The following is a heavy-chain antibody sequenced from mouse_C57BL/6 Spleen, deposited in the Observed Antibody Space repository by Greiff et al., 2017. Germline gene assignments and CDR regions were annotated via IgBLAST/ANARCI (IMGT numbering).Heavy chain of an antibody. D-gene: IGHD2-4*01. CDR3: ARSGDYDYDGSYMDY. CDR2: INPNNGGT. J-gene: IGHJ4*01. V-gene: IGHV1-22*01. Sequence: SGPELVKPGASVKMSCKASGYTFTDYNMHWVKQSHGKSLEWIGYINPNNGGTSYNQKFKGKATLTVNKSSSTAYMELRSLTSEDSAVYYCARSGDYDYDGSYMDYWGQGTSVTVSS. CDR1: GYTFTDYN.